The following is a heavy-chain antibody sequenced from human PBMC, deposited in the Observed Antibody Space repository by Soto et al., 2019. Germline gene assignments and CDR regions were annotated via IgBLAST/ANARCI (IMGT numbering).Heavy chain of an antibody. Sequence: QVQLVQSGTEVKKPGASVKVCSKASGYTFTSYGIHWVRQAPGQRLEWMGWINAANGDTKYSPKCQGRVTITRDTSASTAYMELSSLRSEDTAVYYCVRRHVSATGIDWFDPWGQGTLVTVSS. J-gene: IGHJ5*02. CDR1: GYTFTSYG. D-gene: IGHD6-13*01. V-gene: IGHV1-3*01. CDR2: INAANGDT. CDR3: VRRHVSATGIDWFDP.